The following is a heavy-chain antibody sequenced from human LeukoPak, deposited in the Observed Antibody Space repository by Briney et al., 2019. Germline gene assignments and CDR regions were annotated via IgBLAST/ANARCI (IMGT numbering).Heavy chain of an antibody. V-gene: IGHV4-38-2*02. CDR1: GYSISSGFY. CDR2: IYHSGST. D-gene: IGHD4-17*01. Sequence: PSETLSLTCTVSGYSISSGFYWGWIRQPPGKGLECIGSIYHSGSTYYNPSLKSRVTISVDTSKNQFSLKLSSVTAADTAVYYCARDIISSWGHYGDYYWGQGTLVTVSS. J-gene: IGHJ4*02. CDR3: ARDIISSWGHYGDYY.